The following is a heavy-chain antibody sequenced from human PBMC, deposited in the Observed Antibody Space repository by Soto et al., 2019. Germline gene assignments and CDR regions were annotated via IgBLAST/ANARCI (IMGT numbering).Heavy chain of an antibody. J-gene: IGHJ3*02. Sequence: QVQLVESGGGLVKPGGSLRLSCAASGFTFSDYYMSWIRQAPGKGLEWVSYISSSGSTIYYADSVKGRFTISRDNAKNSLYLQMNSLRAEDTAVYSCTRGGQYYDILTGYYRPFTDAFDIWGQGTMVTVSS. D-gene: IGHD3-9*01. CDR3: TRGGQYYDILTGYYRPFTDAFDI. CDR1: GFTFSDYY. V-gene: IGHV3-11*01. CDR2: ISSSGSTI.